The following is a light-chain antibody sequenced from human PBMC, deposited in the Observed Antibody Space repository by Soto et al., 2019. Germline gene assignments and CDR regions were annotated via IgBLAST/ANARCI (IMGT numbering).Light chain of an antibody. Sequence: EIVMTQSPATLAVSPGETATLSCRASESLSGNLAWYQQKPGQAPRLLIFRASTRATGVPARFSGRGSATEFTLTISGLQSEDFAVYYCHQYSNWPPCTFGPGTKVEIK. CDR2: RAS. J-gene: IGKJ1*01. V-gene: IGKV3-15*01. CDR1: ESLSGN. CDR3: HQYSNWPPCT.